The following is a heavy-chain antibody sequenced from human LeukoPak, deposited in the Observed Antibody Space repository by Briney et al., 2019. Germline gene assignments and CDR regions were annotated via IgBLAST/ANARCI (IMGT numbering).Heavy chain of an antibody. CDR1: GGSISSGGYY. V-gene: IGHV4-31*03. J-gene: IGHJ4*02. CDR3: ARVTIGYFDY. Sequence: SQTLSLTCTVPGGSISSGGYYWSWIRQHPGTGLEWIGYIYYSGSTYYNPSLKSRVTISVDTSKNQFSLKLSSVTAADTAVYYCARVTIGYFDYWGQGTLVTVSS. D-gene: IGHD3-16*01. CDR2: IYYSGST.